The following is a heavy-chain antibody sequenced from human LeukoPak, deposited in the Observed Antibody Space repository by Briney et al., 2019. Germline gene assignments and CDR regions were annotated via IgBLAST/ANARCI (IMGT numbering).Heavy chain of an antibody. CDR2: ISDSGSTI. V-gene: IGHV3-48*03. D-gene: IGHD1-26*01. CDR1: GFTFSSFE. J-gene: IGHJ4*02. CDR3: AGGPQYSGSYAY. Sequence: GGSLTPSCPASGFTFSSFEMAWVRQAPGKGLEWVSYISDSGSTIKYADSVKGRFTISRDNAKNSVYLQMISLRAEDTATYYCAGGPQYSGSYAYWGQGTLVTVSS.